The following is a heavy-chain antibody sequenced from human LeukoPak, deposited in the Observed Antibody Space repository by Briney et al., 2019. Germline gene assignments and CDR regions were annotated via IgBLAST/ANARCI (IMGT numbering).Heavy chain of an antibody. D-gene: IGHD2-2*01. CDR2: IYYSGNT. J-gene: IGHJ4*02. Sequence: SETLSLTCTVSGGSISNYYWSWIRQPPGKGLEWIGYIYYSGNTNYNPSLNSRVTISLDTSKNQFSLKLSSVTAADTAVCYCARSYCSSTNCYLYYFDSWGQGTLVTVSS. V-gene: IGHV4-59*01. CDR1: GGSISNYY. CDR3: ARSYCSSTNCYLYYFDS.